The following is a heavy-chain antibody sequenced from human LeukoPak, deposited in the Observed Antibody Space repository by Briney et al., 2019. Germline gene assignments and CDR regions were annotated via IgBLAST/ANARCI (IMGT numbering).Heavy chain of an antibody. D-gene: IGHD2-2*01. J-gene: IGHJ3*02. V-gene: IGHV3-53*01. CDR3: ARECGYCSTTSCSDAFDI. CDR2: IYSGGST. CDR1: GFTVSSNY. Sequence: GGSLRLSCAASGFTVSSNYMSWVRQAPGKGLEWVSVIYSGGSTYYADSVKGRFTISRDNSKNTLYLQMNSLRAEDTAVYYCARECGYCSTTSCSDAFDIWGQGTMVTVSS.